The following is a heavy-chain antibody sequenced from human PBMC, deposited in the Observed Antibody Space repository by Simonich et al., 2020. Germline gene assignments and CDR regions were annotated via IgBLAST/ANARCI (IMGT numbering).Heavy chain of an antibody. J-gene: IGHJ4*02. D-gene: IGHD3-3*01. Sequence: EVQLVESGGGLVKPGGSLRLSCAASGFTFSGFRMNWVRQAPGKELEWVSSIRSRSSYIYYADSVKGRFTISRDNAKNSLYLQMNSLRAEDTAVYYCARKRFLEWFFDYWGQGTLVTVSS. CDR3: ARKRFLEWFFDY. CDR1: GFTFSGFR. CDR2: IRSRSSYI. V-gene: IGHV3-21*01.